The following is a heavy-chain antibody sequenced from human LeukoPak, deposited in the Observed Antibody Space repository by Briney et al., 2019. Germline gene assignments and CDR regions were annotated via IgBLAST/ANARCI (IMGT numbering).Heavy chain of an antibody. Sequence: PSETLSLTCTVSGGSISSSSSYWAWIRQPPGTGLEWIGNIYYSGSTYYSPSLKSRVTISVDTSKNQFSLKLSSVTAADTAVYYCARHRGAGRLLWFGEPISRRLTNWFDPWGQGTLVTVSS. D-gene: IGHD3-10*01. CDR1: GGSISSSSSY. CDR3: ARHRGAGRLLWFGEPISRRLTNWFDP. CDR2: IYYSGST. V-gene: IGHV4-39*01. J-gene: IGHJ5*02.